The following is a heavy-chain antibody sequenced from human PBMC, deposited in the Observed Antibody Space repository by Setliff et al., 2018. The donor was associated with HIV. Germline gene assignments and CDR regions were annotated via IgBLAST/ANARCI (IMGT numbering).Heavy chain of an antibody. CDR1: GFSFSAYY. CDR2: ISSPSTM. D-gene: IGHD3-10*02. J-gene: IGHJ3*02. V-gene: IGHV3-11*04. CDR3: ARDTMWAFDI. Sequence: GSLRLSCTASGFSFSAYYMGWVRQSPGKGLEWIAYISSPSTMFYADYVRGRFTISRDNAKKSLYLQMNGLRADDTAAYYCARDTMWAFDIWGQGTMVTVSS.